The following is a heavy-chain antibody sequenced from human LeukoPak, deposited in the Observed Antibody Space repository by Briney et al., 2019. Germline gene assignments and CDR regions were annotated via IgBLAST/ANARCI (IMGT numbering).Heavy chain of an antibody. V-gene: IGHV1-18*01. CDR3: ARVRQYYDSSGSSDY. D-gene: IGHD3-22*01. Sequence: ASVKVSCKASGYTFTSYGISWVRQAPGRGLEWMGWISAYNGNTNYAQKLQGRVTMTTDTSTSTAYMELRSLRSDDTAVYYCARVRQYYDSSGSSDYWGQGTLVTVSS. CDR2: ISAYNGNT. CDR1: GYTFTSYG. J-gene: IGHJ4*02.